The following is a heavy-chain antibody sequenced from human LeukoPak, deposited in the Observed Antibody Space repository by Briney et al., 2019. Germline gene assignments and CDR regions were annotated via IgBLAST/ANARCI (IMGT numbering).Heavy chain of an antibody. CDR3: AHIDRDRPYYYYYMDV. D-gene: IGHD1-14*01. V-gene: IGHV2-5*02. CDR1: GFSLSTSGVG. J-gene: IGHJ6*03. Sequence: SGPTLVKPTQTLTLTCTFSGFSLSTSGVGVGWIRQPPGKALEWLSLIYWDDDKSYSPSLKSRLTITKDTSKNQVVLTMTNMHPVDTATYYCAHIDRDRPYYYYYMDVWGKGTTVTVSS. CDR2: IYWDDDK.